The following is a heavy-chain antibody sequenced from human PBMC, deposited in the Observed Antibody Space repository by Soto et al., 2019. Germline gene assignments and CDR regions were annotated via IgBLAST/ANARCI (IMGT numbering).Heavy chain of an antibody. Sequence: QVQLVESGGGVVQPGRSQRLSCAASGFTFSSYAMHWVRQAPGKGLERVAVISYDGSNKYYADSVKGRFTISRDNSKNTLYLQMNSLRAEDTAVYYCASEPATRNIDYWGQGTLVTVSS. CDR2: ISYDGSNK. J-gene: IGHJ4*02. CDR1: GFTFSSYA. CDR3: ASEPATRNIDY. D-gene: IGHD6-25*01. V-gene: IGHV3-30-3*01.